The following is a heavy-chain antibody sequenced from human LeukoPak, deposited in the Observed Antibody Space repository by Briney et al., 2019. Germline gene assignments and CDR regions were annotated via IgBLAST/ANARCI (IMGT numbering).Heavy chain of an antibody. CDR3: TREKFGDYHNWFDP. D-gene: IGHD4-17*01. CDR1: GFTFSDHH. J-gene: IGHJ5*02. CDR2: VRIRADSYTT. V-gene: IGHV3-72*01. Sequence: GGSLRLSCVASGFTFSDHHMDWVRQAPGKGLEWVGRVRIRADSYTTEYAASVKGRFTISRDDSKNSLYLKMNGLKTEDTAVYYCTREKFGDYHNWFDPWGQGTLVTVSS.